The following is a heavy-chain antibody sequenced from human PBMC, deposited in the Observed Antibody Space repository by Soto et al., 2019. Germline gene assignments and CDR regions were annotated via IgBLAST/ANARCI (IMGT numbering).Heavy chain of an antibody. CDR1: GGTFSSHG. Sequence: QVQLVQSGTVVQRRGSSVKVSCQASGGTFSSHGMAWVRQAPGQGLEWMGGIIPTFGTPTYAPKFQGRVTSTADKSTNTAYMYLSILGSAPTGIFYCASERSAHNFHCSGHGTLITLSS. CDR3: ASERSAHNFHC. V-gene: IGHV1-69*06. J-gene: IGHJ4*01. D-gene: IGHD1-26*01. CDR2: IIPTFGTP.